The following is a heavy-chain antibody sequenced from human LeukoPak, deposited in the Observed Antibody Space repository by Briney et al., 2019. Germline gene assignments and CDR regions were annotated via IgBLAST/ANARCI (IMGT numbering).Heavy chain of an antibody. CDR2: ISGSGGST. CDR3: AKVPNYDILTYFDY. Sequence: PGGSLRLSCAASGFTFSSYAMSWVRQAPGKGLEWVSAISGSGGSTYYADSVKGRLTISRDNSKNTLYLQMNSLRAEDTAVYYCAKVPNYDILTYFDYWGQGTLVTVSS. J-gene: IGHJ4*02. D-gene: IGHD3-9*01. V-gene: IGHV3-23*01. CDR1: GFTFSSYA.